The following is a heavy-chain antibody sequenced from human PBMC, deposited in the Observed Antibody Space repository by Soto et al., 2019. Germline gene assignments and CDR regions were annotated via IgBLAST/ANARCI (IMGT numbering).Heavy chain of an antibody. CDR1: GYPFTSYH. V-gene: IGHV1-8*01. CDR3: ARGRSISKGYDSGWHIAH. J-gene: IGHJ5*02. Sequence: QVQLVQSGAEVKKPGASVKVSCKPSGYPFTSYHVNWVGQAPGQGLEWMGWMNPDSGSTDYALKFQGRLTMTRNTSMSTAYLELRSLTSEDTAIYYCARGRSISKGYDSGWHIAHWGQGTRLIVSS. D-gene: IGHD6-19*01. CDR2: MNPDSGST.